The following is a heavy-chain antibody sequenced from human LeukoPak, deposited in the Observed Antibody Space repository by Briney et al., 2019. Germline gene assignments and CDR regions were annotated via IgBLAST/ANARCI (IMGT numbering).Heavy chain of an antibody. Sequence: GGSLRLSCAASGFTFSSYWMHWVRQAPGKGLVWVSHINSDGSSTSYADSVKGRFTISRDNAKNTLYLQTNSLRAEDTAVCYCARDGSYWYFDLWGRGTLVTVSS. V-gene: IGHV3-74*01. CDR1: GFTFSSYW. CDR2: INSDGSST. J-gene: IGHJ2*01. CDR3: ARDGSYWYFDL. D-gene: IGHD2-15*01.